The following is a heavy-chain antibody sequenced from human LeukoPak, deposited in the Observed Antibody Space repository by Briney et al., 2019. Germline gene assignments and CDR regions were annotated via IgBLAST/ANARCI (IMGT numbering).Heavy chain of an antibody. Sequence: SGPTLVNPTQTLTLTCTFSGFSLSTSRMYISWIRQPPGKALEWLARIDWDDEKYYSTSLKTRLTISKDTSKNQVVLIMTNMDPVDTATYYCARTTSYCTSGVCRYYFDYWGQGTLVTVSS. D-gene: IGHD2-8*01. CDR3: ARTTSYCTSGVCRYYFDY. CDR1: GFSLSTSRMY. V-gene: IGHV2-70*11. J-gene: IGHJ4*02. CDR2: IDWDDEK.